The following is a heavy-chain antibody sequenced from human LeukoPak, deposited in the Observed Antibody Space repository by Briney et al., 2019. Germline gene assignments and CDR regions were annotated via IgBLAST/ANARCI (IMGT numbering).Heavy chain of an antibody. CDR3: AKDSGDSSGSFDY. D-gene: IGHD3-22*01. CDR1: GFNFKSFP. Sequence: GGSLRLSCAASGFNFKSFPMAWVRQAPGKGLEWVSTISGHGTRAYSADPVEGRFSISRDNSKNTLYLQMDSLRAEDTAVYYCAKDSGDSSGSFDYWGQGTLVTVSS. V-gene: IGHV3-23*01. J-gene: IGHJ4*02. CDR2: ISGHGTRA.